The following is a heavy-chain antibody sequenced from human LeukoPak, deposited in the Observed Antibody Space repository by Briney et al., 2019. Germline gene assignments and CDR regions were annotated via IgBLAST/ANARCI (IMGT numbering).Heavy chain of an antibody. Sequence: PSETLSLTCAVYGGSFSGYYWSWIRQPPGEGLEWIGEINHSGITNYNPSLKSRVTISVDTSKNQFSLKLSSVTAADTAVYYCAKTYYCDPFDFWGQGTLVTVSS. CDR2: INHSGIT. J-gene: IGHJ4*02. CDR1: GGSFSGYY. D-gene: IGHD3-22*01. CDR3: AKTYYCDPFDF. V-gene: IGHV4-34*01.